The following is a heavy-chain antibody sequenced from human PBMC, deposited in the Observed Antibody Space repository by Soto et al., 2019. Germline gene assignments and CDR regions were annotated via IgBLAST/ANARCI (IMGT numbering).Heavy chain of an antibody. CDR2: ISSSGSTI. J-gene: IGHJ4*02. V-gene: IGHV3-48*03. Sequence: GGSLRLSCAASGFTFSSYEMNWVRQAPGKGLEWVSYISSSGSTIYYADSVKGRFTISRDNAKNSLYLQMNSLRAEDTAVYCCARGTSALDYWGQGTLVTVSS. CDR1: GFTFSSYE. D-gene: IGHD2-2*01. CDR3: ARGTSALDY.